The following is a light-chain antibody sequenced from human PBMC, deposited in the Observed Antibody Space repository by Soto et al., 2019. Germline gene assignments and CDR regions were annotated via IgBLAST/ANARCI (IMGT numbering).Light chain of an antibody. V-gene: IGKV1-9*01. Sequence: DIQLTQSPSFLSASVGDRVTITCRATQGISTYLAWYQQKAGKAPKLLIYAASTLQSGVPSRFSGSESGTEFTLTISRLQPEDFATYYCLQLTSYPLTFGGGTKVEIK. CDR2: AAS. CDR1: QGISTY. J-gene: IGKJ4*01. CDR3: LQLTSYPLT.